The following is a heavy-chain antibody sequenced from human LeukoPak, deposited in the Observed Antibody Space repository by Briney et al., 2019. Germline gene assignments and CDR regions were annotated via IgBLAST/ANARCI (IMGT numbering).Heavy chain of an antibody. CDR2: IGAIGNT. Sequence: GGSLRLSCAASGFTFSDYAMNWVRQAPGKGLKWISAIGAIGNTFYADSVKGRFTISRDNSNNAVHLQMNSLRVEDTAIYYCAKRGPGSLPGSYDYWGQGTLVTVSS. D-gene: IGHD1-26*01. CDR1: GFTFSDYA. J-gene: IGHJ4*02. V-gene: IGHV3-23*01. CDR3: AKRGPGSLPGSYDY.